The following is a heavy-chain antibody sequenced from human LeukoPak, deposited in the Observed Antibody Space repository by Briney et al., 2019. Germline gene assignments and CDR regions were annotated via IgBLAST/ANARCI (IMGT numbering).Heavy chain of an antibody. J-gene: IGHJ6*03. Sequence: GGSLRLSCAASGFTFSSYWMHWVRHAPGKGRVWVSRINSDGSSTNYADSVKGRFTISRDTAKNTLYLQMNSLRAEDTAVYYCATLDAYYYYYMDVWGKGTTVTVSS. V-gene: IGHV3-74*01. CDR1: GFTFSSYW. CDR2: INSDGSST. CDR3: ATLDAYYYYYMDV. D-gene: IGHD3-9*01.